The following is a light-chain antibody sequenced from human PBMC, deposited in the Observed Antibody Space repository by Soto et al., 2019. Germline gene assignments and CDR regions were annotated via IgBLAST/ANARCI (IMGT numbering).Light chain of an antibody. CDR2: SNN. J-gene: IGLJ2*01. CDR1: SSNIGVNT. Sequence: QSVVTQPPSASGTPGQGVNISCSGSSSNIGVNTVNWYQQLPGTAPKLLIYSNNLRPSGVPDRFSGSKSGTSAYLAISGLQSEDEADYHCASWDDSLNGVVFGGGTQLTVL. CDR3: ASWDDSLNGVV. V-gene: IGLV1-44*01.